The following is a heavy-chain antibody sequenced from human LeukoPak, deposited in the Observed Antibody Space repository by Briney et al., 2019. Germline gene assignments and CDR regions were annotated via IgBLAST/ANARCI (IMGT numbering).Heavy chain of an antibody. Sequence: GGSLRLSCAASGFIFSRFAMNWVRQAPGKGPEWVSGISGSGEETYYADSVQGRFTISRDNSENTIHLQMNSLRVEDTALYFCVKRSRDGYNSPLDNWGQGTLVTVSS. D-gene: IGHD5-24*01. CDR2: ISGSGEET. J-gene: IGHJ4*02. CDR1: GFIFSRFA. V-gene: IGHV3-23*01. CDR3: VKRSRDGYNSPLDN.